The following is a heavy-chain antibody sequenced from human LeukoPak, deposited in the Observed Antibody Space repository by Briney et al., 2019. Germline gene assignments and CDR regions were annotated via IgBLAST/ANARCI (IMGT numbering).Heavy chain of an antibody. D-gene: IGHD3-10*01. CDR1: GFTFGSSE. CDR2: ITISGSTT. J-gene: IGHJ4*02. Sequence: GGSLRLSCAASGFTFGSSEMNWVRQAPGKGLEWISYITISGSTTYYADSVKGRFTISRDNAENSLYLQMNSLRAEDTAVYYCARGLRIRRASYYFDYWGQGTLVTVSS. CDR3: ARGLRIRRASYYFDY. V-gene: IGHV3-48*03.